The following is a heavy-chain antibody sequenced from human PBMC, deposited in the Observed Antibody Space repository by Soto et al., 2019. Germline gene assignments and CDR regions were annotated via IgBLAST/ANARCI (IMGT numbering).Heavy chain of an antibody. Sequence: SSVKVSCKASGGTFSSYAISWVRQAPGQGLEWMVGIIPIFGTANYAQKFQGRVTITADKSTSTAYMELSSLRSEDTAVYYCARAGYYYDSSGYYQYYFDHWG. CDR1: GGTFSSYA. CDR3: ARAGYYYDSSGYYQYYFDH. CDR2: IIPIFGTA. J-gene: IGHJ4*01. V-gene: IGHV1-69*06. D-gene: IGHD3-22*01.